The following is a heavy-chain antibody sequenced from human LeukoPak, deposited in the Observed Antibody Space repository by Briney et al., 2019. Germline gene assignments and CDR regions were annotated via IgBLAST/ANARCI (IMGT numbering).Heavy chain of an antibody. CDR2: IIPIFGTA. J-gene: IGHJ4*02. V-gene: IGHV1-69*13. CDR1: GGTFSSYA. D-gene: IGHD6-19*01. CDR3: ATDFQWLSRVGGFDY. Sequence: ASVKVSCKASGGTFSSYAISWVRQAPGQGLEWMGGIIPIFGTANYAQKFQGRVTITADESTSTAYMELSSLRSEDTAVYYCATDFQWLSRVGGFDYWGQGTLVTVSS.